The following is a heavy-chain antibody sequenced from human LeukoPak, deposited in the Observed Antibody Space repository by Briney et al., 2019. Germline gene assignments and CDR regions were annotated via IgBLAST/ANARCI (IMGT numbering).Heavy chain of an antibody. J-gene: IGHJ4*02. CDR1: GFTFSNAW. V-gene: IGHV3-15*01. Sequence: GGSLKLSCAASGFTFSNAWMSWVRQAPGKGLEWVGRIKSKTDGGTTDYAAPVKGRFTISRDDSKNTLYLQMNSLKTEDTAVYYCTTRLRYFDWTIYDFDYWGQGTLVTVSS. CDR3: TTRLRYFDWTIYDFDY. D-gene: IGHD3-9*01. CDR2: IKSKTDGGTT.